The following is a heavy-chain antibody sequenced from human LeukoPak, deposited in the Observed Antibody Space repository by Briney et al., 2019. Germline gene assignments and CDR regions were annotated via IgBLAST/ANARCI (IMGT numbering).Heavy chain of an antibody. CDR3: AKDRLVGDYYYFDD. J-gene: IGHJ4*01. V-gene: IGHV3-30*18. D-gene: IGHD1-26*01. CDR2: ISYDVGKK. Sequence: PGGSLRLSCAASGFTFSSYGMHWVRQAPGKGLEWVAVISYDVGKKYYADSVKGRFTISRDNSKNTLYLQMNSLRAEDTAVYYCAKDRLVGDYYYFDDWGEGTLVTVSS. CDR1: GFTFSSYG.